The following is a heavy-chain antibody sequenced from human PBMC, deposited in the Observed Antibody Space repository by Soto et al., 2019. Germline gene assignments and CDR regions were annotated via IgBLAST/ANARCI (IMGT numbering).Heavy chain of an antibody. Sequence: QVQLXQXGAEVKKPGSSVKVSCKASGGTFSSYAISWVRQAPGQGLEWMGGIIPIFGTANYAQKFQGRVTSTADETTSTAYRELSSMRSEDTDVYYCARDSPRGPEGGDWFDPWGQGTLVTVSS. CDR2: IIPIFGTA. CDR3: ARDSPRGPEGGDWFDP. J-gene: IGHJ5*02. D-gene: IGHD3-16*01. CDR1: GGTFSSYA. V-gene: IGHV1-69*12.